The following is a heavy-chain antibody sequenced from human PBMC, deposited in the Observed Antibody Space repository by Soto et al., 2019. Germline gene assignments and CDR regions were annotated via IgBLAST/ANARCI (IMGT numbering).Heavy chain of an antibody. CDR1: GGSSISGGYY. CDR3: AREPLT. V-gene: IGHV4-31*03. CDR2: IYYSGST. J-gene: IGHJ4*02. Sequence: ASETLSLTCTVSGGSSISGGYYWNWIRQHPGKGLEWIGYIYYSGSTYYNPSLKSRVTISVDTSKNQFSLKLSSVTAADTAVYYCAREPLTWGQGTLVTVSS.